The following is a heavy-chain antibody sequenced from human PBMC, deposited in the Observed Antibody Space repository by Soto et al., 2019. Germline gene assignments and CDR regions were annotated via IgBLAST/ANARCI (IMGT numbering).Heavy chain of an antibody. V-gene: IGHV4-59*01. CDR1: GGSISSYY. Sequence: QVQLQAAGPGLVKPSETLSLTCTVSGGSISSYYWSWIRQPPGKGLEWIGYIYYSGSTNYNPSLKSRVTISVDTSKNQFSLKLSSVTAADTAVYYCASHYYDSSDYYFQHWGQGTLVTVSS. CDR3: ASHYYDSSDYYFQH. D-gene: IGHD3-22*01. J-gene: IGHJ1*01. CDR2: IYYSGST.